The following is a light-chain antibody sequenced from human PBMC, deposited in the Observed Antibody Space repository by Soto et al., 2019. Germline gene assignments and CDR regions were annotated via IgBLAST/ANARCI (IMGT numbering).Light chain of an antibody. CDR2: GAS. Sequence: EIVMTQSPATLSVSPGERATLSCRASQSVSSNLAWYQQKPGQAPRLLIYGASTRATGIPARFSGSGSGTDFTLTIGSRQSEDFAVYYCQHYNNWPPFTFGPGPKWISN. J-gene: IGKJ3*01. CDR3: QHYNNWPPFT. CDR1: QSVSSN. V-gene: IGKV3-15*01.